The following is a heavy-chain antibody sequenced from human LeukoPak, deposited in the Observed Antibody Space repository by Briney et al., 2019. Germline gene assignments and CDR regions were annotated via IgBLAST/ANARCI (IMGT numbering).Heavy chain of an antibody. Sequence: SETLSLTCAVYGGSFSGYYWSWIRQPPGKGLEWIGEINHSRSTNYNPSLRTRVTISVDASRNQFSLNLSSVTAADTAVYYCARWSGSVTARNYYYYMDVWGEGNTVTVSS. J-gene: IGHJ6*03. CDR2: INHSRST. CDR1: GGSFSGYY. CDR3: ARWSGSVTARNYYYYMDV. V-gene: IGHV4-34*01. D-gene: IGHD6-6*01.